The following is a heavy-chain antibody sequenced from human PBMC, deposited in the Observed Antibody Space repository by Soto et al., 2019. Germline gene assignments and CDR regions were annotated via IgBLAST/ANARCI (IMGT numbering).Heavy chain of an antibody. J-gene: IGHJ5*02. Sequence: SETLSLTCAVYGGSFSGYYWSWIRQPPGKGLEWIGEINHSGSTNYNPSLKSRVTISVDTSKNQFSLKLSSVTAADTAVYYCARATYSGYDLLSGDWFHPCGQGTLVTVSS. CDR1: GGSFSGYY. CDR2: INHSGST. V-gene: IGHV4-34*01. CDR3: ARATYSGYDLLSGDWFHP. D-gene: IGHD5-12*01.